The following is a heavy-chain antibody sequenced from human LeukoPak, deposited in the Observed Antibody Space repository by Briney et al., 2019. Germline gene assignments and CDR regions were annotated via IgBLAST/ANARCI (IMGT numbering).Heavy chain of an antibody. CDR2: IKQDGSEK. Sequence: PGGSLRLSRAPSGFPFRSYWMSRAPQAPGKGLEWVGNIKQDGSEKYYVDSVKGRFTISRDNAKNSLYLQMNSLRAEDTAVYYCARDRDSSGYEGFDYWGQGTLVTVSS. CDR3: ARDRDSSGYEGFDY. J-gene: IGHJ4*02. V-gene: IGHV3-7*05. D-gene: IGHD6-19*01. CDR1: GFPFRSYW.